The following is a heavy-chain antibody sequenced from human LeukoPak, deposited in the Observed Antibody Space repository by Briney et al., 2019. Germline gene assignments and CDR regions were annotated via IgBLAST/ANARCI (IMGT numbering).Heavy chain of an antibody. Sequence: TSETLSLTCTVSGVSTSRYYWSWIRQPPGKRLEWLGYIYYSGSTTYNPSLKSRLTMSVDTSKNQISLKLISLTAADTAVYYFARLPGIAAVWGQGTLVTVSS. CDR1: GVSTSRYY. CDR3: ARLPGIAAV. V-gene: IGHV4-59*08. J-gene: IGHJ4*02. D-gene: IGHD6-13*01. CDR2: IYYSGST.